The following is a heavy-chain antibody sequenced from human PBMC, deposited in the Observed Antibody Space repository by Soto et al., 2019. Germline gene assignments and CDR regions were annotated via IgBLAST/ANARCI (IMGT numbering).Heavy chain of an antibody. CDR1: GFSLSTSGMC. D-gene: IGHD4-17*01. Sequence: SGPTLVNPTQTLTLTCTFSGFSLSTSGMCVSWIRQPPGKALEWLARIDWDDDKYYSTSLKTRLTISKDTSKNQVVLTMTNMDPVDTATYYCARVTTVTTSYYYYMDVWGKGTTVTVSS. V-gene: IGHV2-70*11. J-gene: IGHJ6*03. CDR3: ARVTTVTTSYYYYMDV. CDR2: IDWDDDK.